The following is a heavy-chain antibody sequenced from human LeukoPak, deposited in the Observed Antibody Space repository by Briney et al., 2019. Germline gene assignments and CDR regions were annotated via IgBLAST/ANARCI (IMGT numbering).Heavy chain of an antibody. CDR2: ISAYNGNT. J-gene: IGHJ4*02. CDR3: ARVDVIAVAGSTDFDY. CDR1: GYTFTSYG. Sequence: ASVKVSCKASGYTFTSYGVSWVRQAPGQGLEWMGWISAYNGNTNYAQKLQGRVTMTTDTSTSTAYIELRSLRSDDTAVHYCARVDVIAVAGSTDFDYWGQGTLVTVSS. D-gene: IGHD6-19*01. V-gene: IGHV1-18*01.